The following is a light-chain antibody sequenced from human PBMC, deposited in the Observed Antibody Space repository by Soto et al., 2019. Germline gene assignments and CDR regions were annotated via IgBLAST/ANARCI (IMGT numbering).Light chain of an antibody. Sequence: QSALTQPPSASGTPGQRVSISCSGSSSSIGSNPVNWYQHLPGTAPKLLIYTNNQRPSGVPDRFSGSKSGTSASLAISGLQSEDEAEYFCAAWDDSLNGVVFGGGTKLTVL. CDR3: AAWDDSLNGVV. J-gene: IGLJ2*01. CDR2: TNN. V-gene: IGLV1-44*01. CDR1: SSSIGSNP.